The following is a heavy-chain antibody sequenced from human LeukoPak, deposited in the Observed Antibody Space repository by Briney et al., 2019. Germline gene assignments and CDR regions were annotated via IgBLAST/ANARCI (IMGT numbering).Heavy chain of an antibody. CDR1: GFTLDDYA. Sequence: GGSLRLSCAASGFTLDDYAMHWVRQAPGKGLEWVTGISWNSGTIGYADSVKGRFTISRDNAKNSLYLQMNSLRAEDTAFYYCAKAVTTSTYYYYDMDVWGQGTTVTVS. CDR3: AKAVTTSTYYYYDMDV. CDR2: ISWNSGTI. J-gene: IGHJ6*02. V-gene: IGHV3-9*01. D-gene: IGHD4-17*01.